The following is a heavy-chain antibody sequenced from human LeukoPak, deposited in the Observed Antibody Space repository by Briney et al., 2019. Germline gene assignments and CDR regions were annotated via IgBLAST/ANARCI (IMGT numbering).Heavy chain of an antibody. J-gene: IGHJ4*02. CDR3: AKRGIVIRGILVIGYHQEAYHYDY. D-gene: IGHD3-10*01. CDR2: ISDWDGST. Sequence: GETLRLSCVVSGISISNYAINWGRKAPRQGLERVSIISDWDGSTAYDDSAQGRFTISRDHSLNTLYLQMSSLRAEDTAVYFCAKRGIVIRGILVIGYHQEAYHYDYWGQGVLVTVSS. V-gene: IGHV3-23*01. CDR1: GISISNYA.